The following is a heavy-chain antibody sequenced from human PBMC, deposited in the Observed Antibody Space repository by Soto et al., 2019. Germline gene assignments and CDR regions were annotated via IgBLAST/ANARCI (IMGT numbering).Heavy chain of an antibody. V-gene: IGHV3-7*03. CDR2: INQDGSEK. CDR3: ARPYSD. Sequence: EVQLVESGGGLVQPGGSLRLSCAASGFTFSNFWMTWVRQAPGKGLEWVANINQDGSEKHFVDSVKGRFTISRDNAKNSLYLQMNSLRAEDTAVYYCARPYSDWGQGTLVTVSS. J-gene: IGHJ4*02. D-gene: IGHD4-4*01. CDR1: GFTFSNFW.